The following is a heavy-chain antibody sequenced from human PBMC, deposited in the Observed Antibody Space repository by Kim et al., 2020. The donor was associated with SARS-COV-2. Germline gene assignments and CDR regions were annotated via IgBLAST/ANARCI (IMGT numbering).Heavy chain of an antibody. CDR1: GYTFTSYD. CDR2: MNPNSGNT. J-gene: IGHJ6*02. Sequence: ASVKVSCKASGYTFTSYDINWVRQATGQGLEWMGWMNPNSGNTGYAQKFQGRVTMTRNTSISTAYMELSSLRSEDTAVYYCARGGKLPPFYYYYGMDVWGQGTXVTVSS. V-gene: IGHV1-8*01. CDR3: ARGGKLPPFYYYYGMDV. D-gene: IGHD2-15*01.